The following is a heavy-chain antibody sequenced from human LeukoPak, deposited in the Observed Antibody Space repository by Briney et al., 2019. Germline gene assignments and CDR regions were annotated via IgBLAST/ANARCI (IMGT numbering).Heavy chain of an antibody. J-gene: IGHJ5*02. D-gene: IGHD2-2*02. CDR2: INPNSGGT. Sequence: ASVKVSCKASGYTFTDYYMHWVRQAPGQGLEWMGWINPNSGGTRYAQRFQGRVTMTRDTSIRTAYVELSRLRSDDTAVYYCARGGYCISNNCYIMSWFDPWGQGTLVTVSS. CDR3: ARGGYCISNNCYIMSWFDP. CDR1: GYTFTDYY. V-gene: IGHV1-2*02.